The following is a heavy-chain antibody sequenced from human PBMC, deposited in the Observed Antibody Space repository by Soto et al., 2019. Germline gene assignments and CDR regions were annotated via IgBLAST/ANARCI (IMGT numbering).Heavy chain of an antibody. J-gene: IGHJ4*02. CDR1: GDTFNNYV. D-gene: IGHD2-2*01. CDR3: AGRCDSTTCLGHFDY. CDR2: ILPIFATA. Sequence: QVQLVQSGAEVKKPGSSVKVSCKASGDTFNNYVVNWVRQAPGQGLEWLGVILPIFATANYAQKFQGRVTITADKSTRTAYMELTSLRAEDKAVYYCAGRCDSTTCLGHFDYCGQGTLVTVAS. V-gene: IGHV1-69*06.